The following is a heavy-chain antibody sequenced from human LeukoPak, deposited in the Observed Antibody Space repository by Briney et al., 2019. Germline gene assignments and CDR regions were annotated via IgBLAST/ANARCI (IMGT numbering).Heavy chain of an antibody. D-gene: IGHD3-16*02. Sequence: PGGSLRLSCAASGFTFSDYTMNWVRQAPGKGLEWVSSISSGGTYKYYADSVKGRFTISRDNAQNSLYLQMNSLRAEDTAVYYCARDRGIYRYTFDYWGQGTLVTVSS. CDR2: ISSGGTYK. J-gene: IGHJ4*02. V-gene: IGHV3-21*04. CDR1: GFTFSDYT. CDR3: ARDRGIYRYTFDY.